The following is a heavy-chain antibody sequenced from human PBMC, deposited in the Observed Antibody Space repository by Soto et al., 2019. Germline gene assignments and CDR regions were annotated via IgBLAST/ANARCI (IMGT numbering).Heavy chain of an antibody. D-gene: IGHD2-15*01. Sequence: PGGSLRLCCAASGFTFSSYAMSWVRQAPGKGLEWVSAISGSGGSTYYADSVKGRFTISRDNSKNTLYLQMNSLRAEDTAVYYCAKDTLIGYCSGGSCFGGRDAFDIWGQVTMVTVSS. CDR2: ISGSGGST. CDR3: AKDTLIGYCSGGSCFGGRDAFDI. V-gene: IGHV3-23*01. CDR1: GFTFSSYA. J-gene: IGHJ3*02.